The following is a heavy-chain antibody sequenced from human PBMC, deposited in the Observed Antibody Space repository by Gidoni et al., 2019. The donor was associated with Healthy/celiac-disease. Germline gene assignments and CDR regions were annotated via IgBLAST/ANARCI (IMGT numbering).Heavy chain of an antibody. Sequence: EVQLVESGGGLVQPGGSLRLSCAASGFTFSSYWMHWVRQAPGKGLVWVSRINSDGSSTSYADSVKGRFTISRDNAKNTLYLQMNSLRAEDTAVYYCARDPYYDFWSGYSGGDYYYGMDVWGQGTTVTVSS. D-gene: IGHD3-3*01. CDR2: INSDGSST. CDR3: ARDPYYDFWSGYSGGDYYYGMDV. V-gene: IGHV3-74*01. J-gene: IGHJ6*02. CDR1: GFTFSSYW.